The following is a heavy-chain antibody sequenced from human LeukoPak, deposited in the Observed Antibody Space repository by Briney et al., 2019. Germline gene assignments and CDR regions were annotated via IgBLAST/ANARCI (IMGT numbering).Heavy chain of an antibody. Sequence: ASVKVSCTASGYTYTSYDINWVRQATGQGLEWMGWMNPNSGNTGYAQKFQGRVTMTRNTSISTAYMELSSLRSEDTAVYYCARAAGPRYCSSTSCGGMDVWGQGTTVTVSS. D-gene: IGHD2-2*01. CDR1: GYTYTSYD. CDR2: MNPNSGNT. CDR3: ARAAGPRYCSSTSCGGMDV. J-gene: IGHJ6*02. V-gene: IGHV1-8*01.